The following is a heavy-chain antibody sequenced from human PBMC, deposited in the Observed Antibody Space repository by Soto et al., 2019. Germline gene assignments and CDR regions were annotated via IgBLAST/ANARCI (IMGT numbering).Heavy chain of an antibody. J-gene: IGHJ4*02. Sequence: ASVKVSCKASGYTFTSYGIGWVRQAPGQGLEWMGWISAYNGNTNYAQKLQGRVTMTTDTSTSTAYMELRSLRSDDTAVYYCARDRDSSGWYGFDYWGQGTLVTVSS. CDR1: GYTFTSYG. CDR3: ARDRDSSGWYGFDY. D-gene: IGHD6-19*01. V-gene: IGHV1-18*01. CDR2: ISAYNGNT.